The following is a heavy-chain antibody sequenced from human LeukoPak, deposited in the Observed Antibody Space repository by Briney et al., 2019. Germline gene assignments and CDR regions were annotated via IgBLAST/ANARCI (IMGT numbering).Heavy chain of an antibody. V-gene: IGHV3-21*01. CDR1: GFTFSSYS. Sequence: PGGSLRLSCAASGFTFSSYSMNWVRQAPGKGLEWVSSISGSSSYIYYADTVKGRFTISRDNAKNSLYLQMNSLRAEDTAVYYCASSTSCYMWGQGTLVTVSS. J-gene: IGHJ4*02. CDR2: ISGSSSYI. D-gene: IGHD2-2*02. CDR3: ASSTSCYM.